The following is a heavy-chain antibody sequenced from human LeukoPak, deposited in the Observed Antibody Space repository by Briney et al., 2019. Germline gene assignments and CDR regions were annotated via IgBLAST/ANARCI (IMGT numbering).Heavy chain of an antibody. D-gene: IGHD3-10*01. V-gene: IGHV1-46*01. CDR2: INPSGGST. Sequence: ASVKVSCKSSGYTFTSYYMHWVRQAPGQGLEWMGIINPSGGSTSYAQKFQGRVTMTRDTSTSTVYMELSSLRSEDTAVYYCARAATMVRGPRIYYMDVWGKGTTVTISS. CDR3: ARAATMVRGPRIYYMDV. CDR1: GYTFTSYY. J-gene: IGHJ6*03.